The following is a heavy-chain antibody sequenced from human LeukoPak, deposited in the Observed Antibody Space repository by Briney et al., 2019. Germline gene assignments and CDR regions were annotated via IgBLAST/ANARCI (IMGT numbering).Heavy chain of an antibody. V-gene: IGHV3-30-3*01. J-gene: IGHJ6*02. Sequence: GRSLRLSCAASGFSFSTYNMHWVRQAPGKGLEWVAVISYDGSNKYYADSVKGRFTISRDNSKNTLYLQMNSLRAEDTAVYYCARHNTVTTYYYYYGMDVWGQGTTVTVSS. CDR3: ARHNTVTTYYYYYGMDV. CDR2: ISYDGSNK. D-gene: IGHD4-17*01. CDR1: GFSFSTYN.